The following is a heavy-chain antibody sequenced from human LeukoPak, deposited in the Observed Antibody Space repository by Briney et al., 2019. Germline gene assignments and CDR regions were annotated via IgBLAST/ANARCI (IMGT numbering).Heavy chain of an antibody. CDR1: GGSFSGYY. CDR2: INHSGST. Sequence: PSETLSLTCAVYGGSFSGYYWSWIRQPPGKGLEWIGEINHSGSTNYNPSLKSRVTISVDTSKNQFSLKLSSVTAAGTAVYYCARDGLAVAAEFDYWGQGTLVTVSS. V-gene: IGHV4-34*01. J-gene: IGHJ4*02. CDR3: ARDGLAVAAEFDY. D-gene: IGHD6-19*01.